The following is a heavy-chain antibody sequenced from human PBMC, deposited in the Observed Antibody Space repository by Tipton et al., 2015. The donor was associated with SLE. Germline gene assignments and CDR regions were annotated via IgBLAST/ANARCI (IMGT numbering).Heavy chain of an antibody. CDR1: GFSLSTSGVG. J-gene: IGHJ5*02. V-gene: IGHV2-5*02. D-gene: IGHD3-3*01. CDR2: IYWDDDK. CDR3: AHRRGGYYDFWGDWFDP. Sequence: LVKPTETLTLTCTFSGFSLSTSGVGVGWIRQPPGKALEWLALIYWDDDKRYSPSLKSRLTITKDTSKNQVVLTMTNMDPVDTATYYCAHRRGGYYDFWGDWFDPWGQGTLVTVSS.